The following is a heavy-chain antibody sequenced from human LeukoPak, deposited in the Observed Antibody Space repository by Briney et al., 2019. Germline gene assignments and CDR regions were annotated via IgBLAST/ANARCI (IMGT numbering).Heavy chain of an antibody. CDR1: GGTFSSYA. Sequence: VASVKVSCKASGGTFSSYAISWVRQAPGQGLQWMGRIIPILTTTHAPLFEDRLTITADKTTNTAYMELRSLTSDDTATYFCVRHPTSLDWFRDWGQGTLVTVSS. CDR3: VRHPTSLDWFRD. V-gene: IGHV1-69*04. J-gene: IGHJ4*02. D-gene: IGHD3-9*01. CDR2: IIPILTT.